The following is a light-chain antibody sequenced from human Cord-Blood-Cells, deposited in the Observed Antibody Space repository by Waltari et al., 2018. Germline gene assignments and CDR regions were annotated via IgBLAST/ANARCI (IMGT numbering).Light chain of an antibody. CDR3: QQRSNWPPIT. J-gene: IGKJ5*01. Sequence: EIVLTQSPATLSLSPGERPTLSCRASQSVSSYLAWYQQKTGQAPRHLIYDASNRATGIPARFSGSESGTDFTLTISSLEPEDFAVYYCQQRSNWPPITFGQGTRLEIK. V-gene: IGKV3-11*01. CDR1: QSVSSY. CDR2: DAS.